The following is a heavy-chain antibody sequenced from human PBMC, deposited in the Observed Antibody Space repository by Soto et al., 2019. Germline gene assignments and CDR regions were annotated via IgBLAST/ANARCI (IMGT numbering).Heavy chain of an antibody. CDR1: GFTFSSYS. J-gene: IGHJ4*02. D-gene: IGHD1-26*01. CDR3: ARDGTGLGDY. Sequence: GGSLRLSCAASGFTFSSYSMNWVRQAPGKGLEWVSSISSSSSYIYYADSVKGRFTISRDNAKNSLYLQMNSLRAEDTAVYCCARDGTGLGDYWGQGTLVTVSS. V-gene: IGHV3-21*01. CDR2: ISSSSSYI.